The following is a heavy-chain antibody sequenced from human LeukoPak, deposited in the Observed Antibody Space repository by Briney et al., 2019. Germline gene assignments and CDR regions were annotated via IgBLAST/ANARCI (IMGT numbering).Heavy chain of an antibody. CDR1: GYTFTERG. J-gene: IGHJ4*02. CDR3: ARGGRWELRLDY. D-gene: IGHD1-26*01. CDR2: ISATSGDT. V-gene: IGHV1-18*01. Sequence: ASVKVSCKASGYTFTERGISWMRHVPGQGLEWMGWISATSGDTYYAQNFQDRVTMTTDASTSTAYMELRDLTPDDTAVYYCARGGRWELRLDYWGQGTLVTVSS.